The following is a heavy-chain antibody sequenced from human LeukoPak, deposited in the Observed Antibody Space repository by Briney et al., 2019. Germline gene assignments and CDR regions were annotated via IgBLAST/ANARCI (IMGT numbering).Heavy chain of an antibody. CDR3: AKRRYCTSTSCHDFDY. D-gene: IGHD2-2*01. CDR2: ISADGDST. Sequence: GGSLRLSCAASGFTFRSYAMNWVRQAPGKGLEWVSAISADGDSTYYADSVKGRSTISSNTSKNTLYLQMNSLRPGDTAVYYCAKRRYCTSTSCHDFDYWGQGTLVTVSS. CDR1: GFTFRSYA. V-gene: IGHV3-23*01. J-gene: IGHJ4*02.